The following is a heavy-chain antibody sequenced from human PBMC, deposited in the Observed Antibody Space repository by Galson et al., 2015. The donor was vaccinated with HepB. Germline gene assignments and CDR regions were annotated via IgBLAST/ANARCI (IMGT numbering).Heavy chain of an antibody. CDR2: IYPGDSDT. CDR1: GYSFTSYW. J-gene: IGHJ5*01. CDR3: ARQDGTAAPHFVDS. Sequence: QSGAEVKKPGESLTISCNTSGYSFTSYWIAWVRQMAGKDLEWMGTIYPGDSDTRYSPSFQGQVTISADKSISTASLQWSSLRASDSAIYYCARQDGTAAPHFVDSWGHGTLVTVSS. D-gene: IGHD2-21*01. V-gene: IGHV5-51*01.